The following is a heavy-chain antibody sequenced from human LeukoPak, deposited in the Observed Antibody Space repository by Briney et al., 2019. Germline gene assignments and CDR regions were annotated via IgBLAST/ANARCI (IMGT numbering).Heavy chain of an antibody. D-gene: IGHD4-17*01. J-gene: IGHJ4*02. Sequence: SETLSLTCTVSGGSISRYYWSWIRQPPGKGLEWIGYIYYSGSTNYNPSLKSRVTISVDTSKNQFSLKLSSVTAADTAVYYCARGDYGDYVSVDYWGQGTLVTVSS. CDR2: IYYSGST. V-gene: IGHV4-59*01. CDR3: ARGDYGDYVSVDY. CDR1: GGSISRYY.